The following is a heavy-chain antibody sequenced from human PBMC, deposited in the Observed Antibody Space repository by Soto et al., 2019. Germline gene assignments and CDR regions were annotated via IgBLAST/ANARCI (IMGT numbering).Heavy chain of an antibody. CDR3: AKVTYYDFWSGYYAGNYYYGMDV. CDR1: GFTFSSYA. Sequence: EVQLLESGGGLVQPGGSLRLSCAASGFTFSSYAMSWVRQAPGKGLEWVSAISGSGGSTYYADSVKGRFTISRDNSKNTLYLQMNSLRAEDTAVYYCAKVTYYDFWSGYYAGNYYYGMDVWGQGTTVTVSS. V-gene: IGHV3-23*01. CDR2: ISGSGGST. J-gene: IGHJ6*02. D-gene: IGHD3-3*01.